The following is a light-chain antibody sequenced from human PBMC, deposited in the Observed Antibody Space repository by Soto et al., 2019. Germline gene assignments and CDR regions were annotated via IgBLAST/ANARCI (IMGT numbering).Light chain of an antibody. CDR1: SSDVGGYNY. Sequence: QSALTQPASVSGSLGQSITISCTGTSSDVGGYNYVSWYQQHPGEAPKVMIYEVNNWPSGVSNRFSGSKSGNTASLTISGLQAEDEGDYYCSSFTTSSTYVFGAGTKLTVL. CDR3: SSFTTSSTYV. J-gene: IGLJ1*01. CDR2: EVN. V-gene: IGLV2-14*01.